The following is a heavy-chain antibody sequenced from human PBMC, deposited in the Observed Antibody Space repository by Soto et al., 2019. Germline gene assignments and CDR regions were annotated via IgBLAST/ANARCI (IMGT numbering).Heavy chain of an antibody. Sequence: QVQLVESGGGVVQPGRSLRLSCVASGFTFSNYGMHWVRQAPGKGPEWVAVIWYDGSNKDYADSVKGRFTISRDNSRNTLYLQRNSLGAEDTAVYYCASAVETGDYWGQGTLVTVSS. CDR1: GFTFSNYG. CDR3: ASAVETGDY. CDR2: IWYDGSNK. V-gene: IGHV3-33*01. J-gene: IGHJ4*02. D-gene: IGHD3-10*01.